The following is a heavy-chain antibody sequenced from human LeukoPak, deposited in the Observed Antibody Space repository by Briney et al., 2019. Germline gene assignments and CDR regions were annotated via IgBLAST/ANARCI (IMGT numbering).Heavy chain of an antibody. J-gene: IGHJ4*02. V-gene: IGHV3-74*03. CDR2: INGDGTST. Sequence: PGRSLRLSCAASGFTFSSYAMHWVRQAPGKGLVWVSRINGDGTSTTYADSVKGRFTISRDNAKNTLYLQMNSLRAEDTAVYYCARVDVLSGGWGQGTLVTVSS. D-gene: IGHD2-8*01. CDR1: GFTFSSYA. CDR3: ARVDVLSGG.